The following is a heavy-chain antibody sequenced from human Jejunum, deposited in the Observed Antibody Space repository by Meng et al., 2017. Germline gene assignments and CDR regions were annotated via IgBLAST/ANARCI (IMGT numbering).Heavy chain of an antibody. Sequence: QVKLQQWGAGLLKPAETLSLTCAVYGGSISHYYWTWILQPPGQGLEWIGEINDNGSTNYNPPLKSRVTISVDTAKSQFYLRVSSVTAADTAVYYCARGNEYSNYGADFWGQGTLVTVSS. J-gene: IGHJ4*02. CDR2: INDNGST. CDR1: GGSISHYY. D-gene: IGHD4-11*01. V-gene: IGHV4-34*01. CDR3: ARGNEYSNYGADF.